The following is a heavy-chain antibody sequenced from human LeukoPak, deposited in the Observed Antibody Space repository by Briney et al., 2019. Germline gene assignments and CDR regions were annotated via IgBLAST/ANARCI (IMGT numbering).Heavy chain of an antibody. D-gene: IGHD2-2*01. J-gene: IGHJ5*02. Sequence: ASVKVSCKASGYTFTGYYMHWVRQAPGQGLEWMGWINPNSGGTNYAQKFQGRVTMTRDTSISTAYMELSRLRSDDTAVYYCARDPYCSSTSCTNQRGNWFDPWGQGTLVTVSS. CDR1: GYTFTGYY. V-gene: IGHV1-2*02. CDR2: INPNSGGT. CDR3: ARDPYCSSTSCTNQRGNWFDP.